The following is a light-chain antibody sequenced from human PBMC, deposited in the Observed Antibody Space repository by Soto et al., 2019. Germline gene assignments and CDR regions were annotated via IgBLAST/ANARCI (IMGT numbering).Light chain of an antibody. J-gene: IGLJ1*01. CDR3: WSYAVGRTYV. V-gene: IGLV2-23*01. CDR1: SSDVGNYNL. CDR2: EDT. Sequence: QSVLTQPPSVSGSPGQSITISCTGSSSDVGNYNLVSWYQQHPGKAPKLMIYEDTKWPSGVSNRFSGSKSGNTAYLTISGLQAEDEADYYCWSYAVGRTYVFGTGTKVTVL.